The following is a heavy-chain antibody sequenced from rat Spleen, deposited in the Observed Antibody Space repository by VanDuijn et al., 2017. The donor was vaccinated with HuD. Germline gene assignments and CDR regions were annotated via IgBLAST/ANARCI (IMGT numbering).Heavy chain of an antibody. V-gene: IGHV5-29*01. D-gene: IGHD1-9*01. J-gene: IGHJ2*01. CDR3: ARRHYGYTDYFDY. Sequence: EVQLVESGGGLVQPGRSLKLSCAASGFTFSNYDMAWVRQAPTKGLEWVATISYGDSSGHSSTYYRDSVKGRFTISTDNAKSTLSLQRDSLRSEDTATYYCARRHYGYTDYFDYWGQGVMVTVSS. CDR1: GFTFSNYD. CDR2: ISYGDSSGHSST.